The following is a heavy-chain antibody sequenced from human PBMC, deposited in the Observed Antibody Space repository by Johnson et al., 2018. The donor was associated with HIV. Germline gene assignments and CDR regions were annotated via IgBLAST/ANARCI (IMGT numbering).Heavy chain of an antibody. CDR1: GFTFDEYG. Sequence: VQLVESGGGVVRPGGSLRLSCAVSGFTFDEYGMNWVRQPPGKGLEWVANIKQDGSEKYYVDSVKGRFTISRDNAKNSLYLQMGSLRAEDMAVYYCSRDRGSGAFDIWGQGTMVTVSS. D-gene: IGHD3-10*01. CDR3: SRDRGSGAFDI. CDR2: IKQDGSEK. J-gene: IGHJ3*02. V-gene: IGHV3-7*01.